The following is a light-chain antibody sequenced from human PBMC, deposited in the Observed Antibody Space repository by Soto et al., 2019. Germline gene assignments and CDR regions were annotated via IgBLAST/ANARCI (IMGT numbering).Light chain of an antibody. V-gene: IGKV3-20*01. CDR3: QQYGSSPQT. CDR2: RTS. Sequence: IGLTQSPCTLSLSPGEGATLSCRASQSVSTNNLAWYQQKPGQAPRLLIHRTSTRATGIPDRFSGGGSGTDFTLTITRLAPEDFAVYYCQQYGSSPQTFGQGTKV. CDR1: QSVSTNN. J-gene: IGKJ1*01.